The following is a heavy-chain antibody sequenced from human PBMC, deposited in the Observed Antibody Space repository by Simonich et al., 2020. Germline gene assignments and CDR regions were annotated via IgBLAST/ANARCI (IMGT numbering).Heavy chain of an antibody. CDR3: ARNHDGSEYFQH. D-gene: IGHD3-10*01. Sequence: QVQLVESGGGVVQPGRSLRLSCAASGFTFSSYGMHWVRQAPGKGLWWVGVIWYDGINKYYADSVKGRFTISRDNSKNPLYLQMSSLRAEDTAVYYCARNHDGSEYFQHWGQGTLVTVSS. J-gene: IGHJ1*01. V-gene: IGHV3-33*01. CDR1: GFTFSSYG. CDR2: IWYDGINK.